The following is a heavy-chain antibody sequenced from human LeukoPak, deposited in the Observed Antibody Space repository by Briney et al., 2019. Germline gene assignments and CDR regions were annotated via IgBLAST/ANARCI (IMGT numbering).Heavy chain of an antibody. CDR1: GYTFTSYG. J-gene: IGHJ4*02. D-gene: IGHD3-22*01. CDR2: ISAYNGNT. Sequence: ASVKVSCKASGYTFTSYGISWVRQAPGQGLEWMGWISAYNGNTNYAQELQGRVTMTTDTSTSTAYMELRSLRSDDTAVYYCASGWYYYDSSGYYYLRNWGQGTLVTVSS. V-gene: IGHV1-18*01. CDR3: ASGWYYYDSSGYYYLRN.